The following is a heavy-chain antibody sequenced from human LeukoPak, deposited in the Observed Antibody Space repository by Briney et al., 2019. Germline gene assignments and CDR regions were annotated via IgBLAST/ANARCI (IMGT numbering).Heavy chain of an antibody. Sequence: PGGSLRLSCAVYGFTFSSYGMHWVRQAPGKGLEWVAVISYDGSNKYYADSVKGRFTISRGNSKNTLYMQMNSLRAEDTAVSYGAIGRSIAARLTLKSYYYMDVWGKGTTVTVSS. J-gene: IGHJ6*03. V-gene: IGHV3-30*04. D-gene: IGHD6-6*01. CDR1: GFTFSSYG. CDR2: ISYDGSNK. CDR3: AIGRSIAARLTLKSYYYMDV.